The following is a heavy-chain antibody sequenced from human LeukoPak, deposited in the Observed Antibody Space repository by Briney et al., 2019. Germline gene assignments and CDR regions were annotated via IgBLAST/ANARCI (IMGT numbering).Heavy chain of an antibody. CDR3: ARDLAYCGGDCYSNWFDP. CDR1: GYTLTDYY. D-gene: IGHD2-21*02. V-gene: IGHV1-2*06. CDR2: INPNSGGT. Sequence: ASVKVSCKASGYTLTDYYMHWVRQAPGQGLEWMGRINPNSGGTNYAQKFQGRVTMTRDTSISTVYMELSSLRSEDTAVYYCARDLAYCGGDCYSNWFDPWGQGTLVTVSS. J-gene: IGHJ5*02.